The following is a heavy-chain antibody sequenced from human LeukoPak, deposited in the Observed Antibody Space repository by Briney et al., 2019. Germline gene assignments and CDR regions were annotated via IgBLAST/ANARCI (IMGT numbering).Heavy chain of an antibody. CDR3: ASVGYYYDSSGYAYFQH. V-gene: IGHV4-4*07. Sequence: PSETLSLTCTVSGGSISSYYWSWIRQPAGKGLEWIGRIYTSGSTNYNPSLKSRVTMSVDTSKNQFSLKLSSVTAADTAVYYCASVGYYYDSSGYAYFQHWGQGTLVTVSS. J-gene: IGHJ1*01. CDR1: GGSISSYY. CDR2: IYTSGST. D-gene: IGHD3-22*01.